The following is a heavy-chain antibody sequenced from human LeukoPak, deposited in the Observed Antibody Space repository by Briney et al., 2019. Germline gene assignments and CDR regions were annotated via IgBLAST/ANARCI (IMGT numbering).Heavy chain of an antibody. CDR2: ISSSSSYI. V-gene: IGHV3-21*01. D-gene: IGHD3-3*01. Sequence: PGGSLRLSCAASGFTFSSYSMNWVRQAPGKGLEWVSSISSSSSYIYYADSVKGRFTISRDNAKNSLYLQMNSLRAEDTAVYYCARLREISVFGVVTKSTSYFDYWGQGTLVTVSS. CDR1: GFTFSSYS. J-gene: IGHJ4*02. CDR3: ARLREISVFGVVTKSTSYFDY.